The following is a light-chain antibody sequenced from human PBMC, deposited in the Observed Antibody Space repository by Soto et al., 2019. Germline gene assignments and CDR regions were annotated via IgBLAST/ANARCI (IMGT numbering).Light chain of an antibody. J-gene: IGKJ5*01. CDR3: QHYNDYSYT. CDR2: QAS. Sequence: DIQMTQSPSTLSASVGDRVSITCRASQRIGSWLAWYQQKPGKVPKLLIYQASTLEGGVPSRFSGSGSGTEFTLTISSLQPDDSATYYCQHYNDYSYTFGPGTRLEIK. CDR1: QRIGSW. V-gene: IGKV1-5*03.